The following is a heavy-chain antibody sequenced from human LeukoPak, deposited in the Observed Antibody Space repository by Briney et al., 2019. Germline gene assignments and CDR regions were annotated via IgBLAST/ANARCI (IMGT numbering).Heavy chain of an antibody. CDR2: IIPIFGIA. CDR3: ARGHCSGGSCYRAPQRPNWFDP. J-gene: IGHJ5*02. Sequence: SVKVSCKASGGTFTSYAISWVRQAPGQGLEWMGRIIPIFGIANYAQKFQGRVTITADKSTSTAYMELSSLRSEDTAVYYCARGHCSGGSCYRAPQRPNWFDPWGQGTLVIVSS. D-gene: IGHD2-15*01. CDR1: GGTFTSYA. V-gene: IGHV1-69*04.